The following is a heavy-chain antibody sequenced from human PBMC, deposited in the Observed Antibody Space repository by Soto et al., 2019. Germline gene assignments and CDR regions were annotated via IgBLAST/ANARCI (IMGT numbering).Heavy chain of an antibody. CDR3: AKDVLRLSNFLRVKYYFDY. J-gene: IGHJ4*02. Sequence: SGVWRRLSWSPCPFSFSSYTISWVCQALGKGLEWVSATSGCGGSTYYSDSVRGRLTISRDSSKNTLYRQRNIRRAGDTAVCYCAKDVLRLSNFLRVKYYFDYWGQRPLVTVCS. CDR2: TSGCGGST. V-gene: IGHV3-23*01. CDR1: PFSFSSYT. D-gene: IGHD2-8*01.